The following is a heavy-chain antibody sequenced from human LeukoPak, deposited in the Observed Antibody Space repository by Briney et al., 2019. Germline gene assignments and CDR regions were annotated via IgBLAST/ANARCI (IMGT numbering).Heavy chain of an antibody. D-gene: IGHD6-6*01. CDR3: ARVESSIAARYYYMDV. J-gene: IGHJ6*03. V-gene: IGHV4-4*07. CDR2: IYTSGST. Sequence: SETLSLTCTVSGGSISSYYWSWLRQPAGKGLEWIGRIYTSGSTNYNPSLKSRVTMSVDTSKNQFSLKLSSVTAADTAVYYCARVESSIAARYYYMDVWGKGTTVTVSS. CDR1: GGSISSYY.